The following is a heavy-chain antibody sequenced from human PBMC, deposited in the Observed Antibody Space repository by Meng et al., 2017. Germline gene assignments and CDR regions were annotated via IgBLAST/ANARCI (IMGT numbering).Heavy chain of an antibody. Sequence: GESLQISCAASGFTFSSYGMHWVRQAPGKGLEWVAFIWFDGSNKYYAYSVKGRFTISRDNSKNTLYLQMNSLTVKDTAVYYCAREGANSIFDYWGQGTLVTVSS. CDR2: IWFDGSNK. D-gene: IGHD2/OR15-2a*01. J-gene: IGHJ4*02. CDR3: AREGANSIFDY. V-gene: IGHV3-33*01. CDR1: GFTFSSYG.